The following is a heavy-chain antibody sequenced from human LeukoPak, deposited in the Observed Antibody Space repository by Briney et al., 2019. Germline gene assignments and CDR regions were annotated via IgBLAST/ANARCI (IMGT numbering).Heavy chain of an antibody. V-gene: IGHV3-7*04. J-gene: IGHJ5*02. CDR1: TFTFHTYS. CDR3: ARGGASHFDP. Sequence: GGSLRLSCAADSTFTFHTYSWVRQTPGKGLEWVAKMKEDGRTTYYVDSVKSRFTISRDNAKRSLYLQMSSLKVEDTAVYYCARGGASHFDPWGQGTLVTVSS. D-gene: IGHD2/OR15-2a*01. CDR2: MKEDGRTT.